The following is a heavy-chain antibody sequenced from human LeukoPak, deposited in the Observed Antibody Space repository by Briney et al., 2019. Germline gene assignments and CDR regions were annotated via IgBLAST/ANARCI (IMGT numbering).Heavy chain of an antibody. D-gene: IGHD5-12*01. CDR1: GGSFSSYY. CDR2: VYYGRTT. CDR3: VRHDGRGGATMGAFDS. J-gene: IGHJ5*01. V-gene: IGHV4-39*01. Sequence: PSETLSLTCAVYGGSFSSYYWSWIRQSPGKGLEWIGTVYYGRTTYYNPSLDGRVTISLDTSANHFSLQLNSVTAADTAVYYCVRHDGRGGATMGAFDSWGQGSLVTVSS.